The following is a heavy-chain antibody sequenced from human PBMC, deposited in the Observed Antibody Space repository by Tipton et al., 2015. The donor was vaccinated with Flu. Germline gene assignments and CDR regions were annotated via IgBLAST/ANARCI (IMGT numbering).Heavy chain of an antibody. J-gene: IGHJ6*02. CDR3: ARQLGITICGGVIPYFYGVDV. Sequence: QLVQSGAEVKKPGASVKVSCKTSGYTFSSYDINWVRQATGQGLEWMGWMNPNSGNTSYAQTFQGRVTMTRNTSISTAYMELSSLRSEDTAVYYCARQLGITICGGVIPYFYGVDVWGQGTTVTVSS. CDR1: GYTFSSYD. V-gene: IGHV1-8*01. D-gene: IGHD3-3*01. CDR2: MNPNSGNT.